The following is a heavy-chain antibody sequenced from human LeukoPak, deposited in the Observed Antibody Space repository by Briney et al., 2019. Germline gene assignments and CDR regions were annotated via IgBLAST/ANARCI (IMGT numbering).Heavy chain of an antibody. J-gene: IGHJ5*02. CDR2: IYYSGST. D-gene: IGHD4-17*01. CDR1: GGSISSYY. CDR3: ARAKDYGENWFDP. V-gene: IGHV4-59*01. Sequence: SETLSLTCTVSGGSISSYYWSWIRQPPGKGLEWIGYIYYSGSTNYNPSLKSRVTISVDTSKNQFSLKLSSVTAADTAVYYCARAKDYGENWFDPWGQGTLVTVSS.